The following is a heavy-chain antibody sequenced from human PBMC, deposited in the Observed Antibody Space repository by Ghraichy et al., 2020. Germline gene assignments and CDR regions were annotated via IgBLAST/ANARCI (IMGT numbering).Heavy chain of an antibody. CDR3: ARDVHLYHGSGSDGDV. CDR2: INAHSGET. V-gene: IGHV1-2*02. D-gene: IGHD3-10*01. Sequence: ASVKVSCKTSGYSFTYSYVQWVRQAPGQGLEWMGCINAHSGETLYAQKFQGRITMTRDTSRSTAYMTLNRLKSDDTAMYFCARDVHLYHGSGSDGDVWGQGTLVTVSS. J-gene: IGHJ1*01. CDR1: GYSFTYSY.